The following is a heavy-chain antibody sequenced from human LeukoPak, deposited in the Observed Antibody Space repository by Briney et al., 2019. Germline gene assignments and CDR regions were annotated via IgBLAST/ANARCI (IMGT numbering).Heavy chain of an antibody. Sequence: ASVKVSCKASGYTFTGYYTHWVRQAPGQGLEWMGWINPNSGGTNYAQKFQGRVTMTRDTSISTAYMELSRLRSDDTAVYYCAREGKESGAFDIWGQGAMVTVSS. D-gene: IGHD3-10*01. CDR1: GYTFTGYY. V-gene: IGHV1-2*02. J-gene: IGHJ3*02. CDR2: INPNSGGT. CDR3: AREGKESGAFDI.